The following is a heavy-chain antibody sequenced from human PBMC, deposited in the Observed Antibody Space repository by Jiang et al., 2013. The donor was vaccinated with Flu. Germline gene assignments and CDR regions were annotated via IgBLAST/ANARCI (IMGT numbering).Heavy chain of an antibody. Sequence: VQLVESGPGLVKPSETLSLTCTVSGASVRTHFWSWIRQFPGKGLEWIGYFYYVGQTNYHPSLRSRVTMSTDTSKNQFTLSLTSVSAADTAIYYCARAPKNYGALLDFDYWGQGTPVIVSS. CDR3: ARAPKNYGALLDFDY. CDR2: FYYVGQT. V-gene: IGHV4-59*02. J-gene: IGHJ4*02. CDR1: GASVRTHF. D-gene: IGHD1-7*01.